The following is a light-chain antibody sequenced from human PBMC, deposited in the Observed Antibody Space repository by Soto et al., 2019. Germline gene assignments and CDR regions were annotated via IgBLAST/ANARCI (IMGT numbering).Light chain of an antibody. V-gene: IGKV3-15*01. CDR3: QQYNKWPLT. J-gene: IGKJ4*01. CDR2: DTS. CDR1: QSVSSD. Sequence: IVMTQSPSTLSVSPGERATLSCRASQSVSSDLVWYQQKAGQAPRLLIYDTSTRATGIPARFSGSGSGTELTLTISSLQSEDSAVYHCQQYNKWPLTFGGGTKVDIK.